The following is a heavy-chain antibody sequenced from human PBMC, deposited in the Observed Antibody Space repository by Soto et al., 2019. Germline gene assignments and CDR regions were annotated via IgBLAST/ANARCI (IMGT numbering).Heavy chain of an antibody. Sequence: QVQLVQSGAEVKKPGSSVKVSCTASGGTFSSYAISWVRQAPGQGLEWMGGIIPIFGTANYAQKFQGRVTISADKSTSTDYMAQSSLRSEDMDVYSGARLFRGYYYGTDVWGQETKVTLSS. CDR2: IIPIFGTA. CDR1: GGTFSSYA. J-gene: IGHJ6*02. CDR3: ARLFRGYYYGTDV. V-gene: IGHV1-69*06.